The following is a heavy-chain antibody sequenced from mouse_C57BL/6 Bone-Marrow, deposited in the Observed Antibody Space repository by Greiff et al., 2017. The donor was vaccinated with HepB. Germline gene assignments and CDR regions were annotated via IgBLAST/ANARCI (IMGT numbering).Heavy chain of an antibody. CDR1: GFTFSDYG. J-gene: IGHJ4*01. CDR3: ARELRGFYYAMDY. Sequence: DVKLVESGGGLVKPGGSLKLSCAASGFTFSDYGMHWVRQAPEKGLEWVAYISSGSSTIYYADTVKGRFTISRDNAKNTLFLQMTSLRSEDTAMYYCARELRGFYYAMDYWGQGTSVTVSS. CDR2: ISSGSSTI. D-gene: IGHD1-1*01. V-gene: IGHV5-17*01.